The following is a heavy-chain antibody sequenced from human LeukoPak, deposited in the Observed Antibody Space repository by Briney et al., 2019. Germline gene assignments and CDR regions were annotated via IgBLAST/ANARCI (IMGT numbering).Heavy chain of an antibody. CDR3: ARDDIVNSSGGSAEFDY. V-gene: IGHV1-18*04. D-gene: IGHD2-15*01. CDR1: GYTFTSYG. J-gene: IGHJ4*02. Sequence: ASVKVSCKASGYTFTSYGISWVRQAPGQGLEWMGWTSAYNGNTNYAQKLQGRVTMTTDTSTSTAYMELRSLRSDDTAVYYCARDDIVNSSGGSAEFDYWGQGTLVTVSS. CDR2: TSAYNGNT.